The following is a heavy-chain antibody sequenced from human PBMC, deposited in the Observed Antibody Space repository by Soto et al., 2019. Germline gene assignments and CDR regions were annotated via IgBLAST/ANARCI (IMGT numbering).Heavy chain of an antibody. CDR1: GFTFGNYA. D-gene: IGHD7-27*01. J-gene: IGHJ4*02. V-gene: IGHV3-23*01. CDR2: ISGGGDAT. CDR3: AKKSLGSITLPALYYFDY. Sequence: EVQLLESGGGLVQPGGSLRISCAASGFTFGNYAFSWVRQAPGKGLEWVSVISGGGDATYYPDSVKGRFTTSRDNSKNTVYLQMNSLRAEDTAVYYCAKKSLGSITLPALYYFDYWGQGTLVTVSS.